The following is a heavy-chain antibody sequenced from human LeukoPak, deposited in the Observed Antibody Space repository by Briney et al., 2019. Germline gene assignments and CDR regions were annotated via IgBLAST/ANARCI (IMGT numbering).Heavy chain of an antibody. V-gene: IGHV1-18*01. CDR1: GYTFTSYG. CDR3: ARPKQQLVPTGSTLGNWFDP. D-gene: IGHD6-13*01. CDR2: ISAYNGNT. Sequence: GASVKVSCKPSGYTFTSYGISWVRQAPGQGLEWMGWISAYNGNTNYAQKLQGRVTMTTDTSTSTAYMELRSLRSDDTAVYYCARPKQQLVPTGSTLGNWFDPWGQGTLVTVSS. J-gene: IGHJ5*02.